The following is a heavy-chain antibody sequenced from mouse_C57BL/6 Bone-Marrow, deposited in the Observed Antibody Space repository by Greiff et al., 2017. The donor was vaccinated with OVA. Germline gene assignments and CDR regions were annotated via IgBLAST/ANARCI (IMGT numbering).Heavy chain of an antibody. CDR3: ARDVDSSGSAWFAY. D-gene: IGHD3-2*02. J-gene: IGHJ3*01. CDR1: GFTFSSYA. V-gene: IGHV5-4*01. Sequence: EVMLVESGGGLVKPGGSLKLSCAASGFTFSSYAMSWVRQTPEKRLEWVATISDGGSYTYYPDNVKGRFTLSRDNAKNNLYLQMSHLKSEDTAMYYCARDVDSSGSAWFAYWGQGTLVTVSA. CDR2: ISDGGSYT.